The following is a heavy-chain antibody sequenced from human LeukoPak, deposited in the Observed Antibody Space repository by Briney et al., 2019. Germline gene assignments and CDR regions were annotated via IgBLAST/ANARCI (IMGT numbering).Heavy chain of an antibody. V-gene: IGHV1-8*02. CDR2: MNPNSGNT. J-gene: IGHJ3*02. CDR3: ARGRDTAMVTHDI. CDR1: GYTFTGYY. Sequence: GASVKVSCKASGYTFTGYYMHWVRQATGQGLEWMGWMNPNSGNTGYAQKFQGRVTMTRNTSISTAYMELSSLRSEDTAVYYCARGRDTAMVTHDIWGQGTMVTVSS. D-gene: IGHD5-18*01.